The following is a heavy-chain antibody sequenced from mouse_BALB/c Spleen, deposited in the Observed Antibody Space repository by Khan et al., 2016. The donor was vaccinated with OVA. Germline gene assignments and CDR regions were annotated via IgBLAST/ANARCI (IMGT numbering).Heavy chain of an antibody. V-gene: IGHV1S81*02. J-gene: IGHJ3*01. CDR2: INPSNGSA. Sequence: QVQLQQPGAELVKPGASVKISCKASGYTFTSYYMYWVKQRPGQGLEWIGGINPSNGSAQFNEKFKNKATLTVDKYSSTDYMQLSSLTSEDYAVYYCAGSVYGNPFAYWGQGTLVTVSS. D-gene: IGHD2-1*01. CDR3: AGSVYGNPFAY. CDR1: GYTFTSYY.